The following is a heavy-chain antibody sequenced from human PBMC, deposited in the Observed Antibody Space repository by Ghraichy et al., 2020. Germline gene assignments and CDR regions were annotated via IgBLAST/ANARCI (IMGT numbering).Heavy chain of an antibody. J-gene: IGHJ3*02. D-gene: IGHD3-10*01. CDR3: AKEAGKVPHDAFDI. Sequence: GGSLRLSCAASGFTFNHYAMSWVRQAPGKGLEWVSGMSGNGVNIYYADSVKGRFAISRDYSQNTLYLQMNSLRADDTAIYYCAKEAGKVPHDAFDIWGQGTMVTVSS. CDR1: GFTFNHYA. CDR2: MSGNGVNI. V-gene: IGHV3-23*01.